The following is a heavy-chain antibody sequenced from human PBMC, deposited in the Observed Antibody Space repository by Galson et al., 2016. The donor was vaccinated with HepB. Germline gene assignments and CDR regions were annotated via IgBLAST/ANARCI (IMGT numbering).Heavy chain of an antibody. Sequence: SETLSLTCTVSGGSISSGSYYWGWIRQPPGKGLEWIGSIYYSGTTYYNPSLKSRVNISVDTSKNQFSLKLSSVTATDTAMYYCARHGPIGGIFPLNWFDPWGQGTLVTVSS. D-gene: IGHD1-26*01. V-gene: IGHV4-39*01. CDR3: ARHGPIGGIFPLNWFDP. CDR1: GGSISSGSYY. J-gene: IGHJ5*02. CDR2: IYYSGTT.